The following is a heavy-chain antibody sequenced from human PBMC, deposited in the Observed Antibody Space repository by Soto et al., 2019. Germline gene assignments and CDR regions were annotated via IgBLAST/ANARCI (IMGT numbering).Heavy chain of an antibody. Sequence: SETLSLTCAVYGGSFSCYYWTWIRQPPGTGLEWIGEINHSGSTNYNPSLKSRVTISVDTSKNQFSLKLTSVTAADTAVYYCARLSLADYVLYWGQGTLVTV. CDR2: INHSGST. V-gene: IGHV4-34*01. CDR3: ARLSLADYVLY. J-gene: IGHJ4*02. D-gene: IGHD3-16*01. CDR1: GGSFSCYY.